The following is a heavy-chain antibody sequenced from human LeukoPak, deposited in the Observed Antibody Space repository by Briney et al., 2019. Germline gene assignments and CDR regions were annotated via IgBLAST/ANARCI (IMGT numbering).Heavy chain of an antibody. V-gene: IGHV3-73*01. CDR3: TRQNSSGGSCSHVDY. CDR2: IRTKPSGYTT. Sequence: PGGSLRLSCVASGFDFSGIYMHWLRQASGRGLEWVGLIRTKPSGYTTVYSASVKGRFTISRDDSKNTAYLQMNSLKAEDTAVYYCTRQNSSGGSCSHVDYWGQGTLVTVSS. D-gene: IGHD2-15*01. CDR1: GFDFSGIY. J-gene: IGHJ4*02.